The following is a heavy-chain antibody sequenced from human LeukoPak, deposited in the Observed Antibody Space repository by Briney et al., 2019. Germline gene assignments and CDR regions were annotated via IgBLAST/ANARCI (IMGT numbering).Heavy chain of an antibody. V-gene: IGHV4-4*07. D-gene: IGHD2-2*01. Sequence: SETLSLTCTVSGGSISSYYWSWIRQPAGKGLEWIGRIYTSGSTNYNPSLKSRVTMSVDTSKNQFSLKLSSVTAADTAVYYCAREGPYQLLWGGESDYWGQGTLVTVSS. J-gene: IGHJ4*02. CDR2: IYTSGST. CDR3: AREGPYQLLWGGESDY. CDR1: GGSISSYY.